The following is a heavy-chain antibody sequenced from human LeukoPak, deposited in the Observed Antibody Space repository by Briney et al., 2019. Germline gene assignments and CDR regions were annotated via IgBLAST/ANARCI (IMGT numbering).Heavy chain of an antibody. CDR1: RFTFSSYG. D-gene: IGHD3-16*01. Sequence: GGSLGLSCAASRFTFSSYGMHCVRQAPGKGLEWVAVIWYDGSNKYYADSVKGRFTISRDNSKNTLYLQMNSLRAEDTAVYYCARQAVLEDYFDYWGQGTLVTVSS. CDR3: ARQAVLEDYFDY. CDR2: IWYDGSNK. J-gene: IGHJ4*02. V-gene: IGHV3-33*01.